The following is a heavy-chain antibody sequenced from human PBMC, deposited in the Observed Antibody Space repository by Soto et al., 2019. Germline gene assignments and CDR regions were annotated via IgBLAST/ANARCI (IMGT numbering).Heavy chain of an antibody. Sequence: EVQVLESGGGLVQPGGSPKLSCAASGFTFSSYAMTWVRQAPGKGLEWVSAISGSGSSTYYADSVKGRFTISRDNSKNTLYLQMNSLTAEDTAVYYCAKDTQWLPDYWGQGTLVTVSS. CDR1: GFTFSSYA. J-gene: IGHJ4*02. V-gene: IGHV3-23*01. D-gene: IGHD6-19*01. CDR2: ISGSGSST. CDR3: AKDTQWLPDY.